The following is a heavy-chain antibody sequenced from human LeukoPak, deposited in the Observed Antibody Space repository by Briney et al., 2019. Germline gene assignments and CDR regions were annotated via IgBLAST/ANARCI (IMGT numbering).Heavy chain of an antibody. Sequence: GGSLRLSCAASGFTVSGHPMSWVRQAPGKGLEWVSVIYRGGNTYYADSVKGRFTISRDNSKNTLYLQMNSLRAEDTAIYYCAKDLYSSSSGYGGQGTLVTVSS. CDR2: IYRGGNT. CDR1: GFTVSGHP. V-gene: IGHV3-53*01. J-gene: IGHJ4*02. D-gene: IGHD6-6*01. CDR3: AKDLYSSSSGY.